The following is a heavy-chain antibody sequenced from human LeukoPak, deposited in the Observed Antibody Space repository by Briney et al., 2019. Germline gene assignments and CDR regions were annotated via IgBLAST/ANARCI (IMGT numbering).Heavy chain of an antibody. V-gene: IGHV3-13*01. CDR1: GFTSSNYD. J-gene: IGHJ4*02. D-gene: IGHD1-26*01. CDR3: ARGYYSGSPFDY. Sequence: GGSLRLSCVASGFTSSNYDMHWVRQATGKGLEWVASFGTAGETYYPSSVKGRFTISRENAKNSLYLQINSLRAEDTAVYYCARGYYSGSPFDYWGQGILVTVSS. CDR2: FGTAGET.